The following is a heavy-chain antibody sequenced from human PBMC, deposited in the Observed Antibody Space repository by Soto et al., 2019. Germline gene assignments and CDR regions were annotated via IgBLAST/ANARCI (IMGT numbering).Heavy chain of an antibody. D-gene: IGHD5-12*01. V-gene: IGHV1-69*04. CDR3: AREGVEMATILYYFDY. Sequence: SVKVSCKASGGTFSSYTISWVRQAPGQGLEWMGRIIPILGIANYAQKFQGRVTITADKSTSTAYMELSSLRSEDTAVYYCAREGVEMATILYYFDYWGQGTLVTVS. CDR2: IIPILGIA. J-gene: IGHJ4*02. CDR1: GGTFSSYT.